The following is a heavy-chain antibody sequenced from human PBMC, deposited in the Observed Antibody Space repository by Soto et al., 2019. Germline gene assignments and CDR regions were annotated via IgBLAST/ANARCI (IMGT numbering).Heavy chain of an antibody. CDR1: GFTFRTYG. CDR2: IWYDASNK. V-gene: IGHV3-33*01. Sequence: VQLVESGGGVVQPGRSLRLSCAASGFTFRTYGMYWVRQAPGKGLEWVAVIWYDASNKYYADSVKGRVTISRDNSDNQLYLQMNSIRSADRAFYYWGSERVNGGELDLWGQGTLVTVSS. CDR3: GSERVNGGELDL. D-gene: IGHD1-26*01. J-gene: IGHJ4*02.